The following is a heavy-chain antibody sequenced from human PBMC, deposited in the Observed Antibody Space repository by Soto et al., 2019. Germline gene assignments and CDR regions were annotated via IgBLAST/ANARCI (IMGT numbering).Heavy chain of an antibody. D-gene: IGHD6-13*01. J-gene: IGHJ4*02. CDR1: GDSISNSRFY. V-gene: IGHV4-30-4*08. CDR2: IYYSGST. CDR3: AREQRAGNCFDY. Sequence: PSETLSLTCSVSGDSISNSRFYWAWIRQPPGEGLEWIGYIYYSGSTYYNPSLKSRVTISVDTSKNQFSLKLSSVTAADTAVYYCAREQRAGNCFDYWGQGTLVTVSS.